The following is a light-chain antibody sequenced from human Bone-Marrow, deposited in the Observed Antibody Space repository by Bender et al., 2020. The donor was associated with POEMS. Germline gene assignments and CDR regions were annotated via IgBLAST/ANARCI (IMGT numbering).Light chain of an antibody. CDR1: SSNVGRNT. CDR2: SNY. V-gene: IGLV1-44*01. J-gene: IGLJ3*02. CDR3: SSWDDSLSGWV. Sequence: QSVLTQPPSASGTPGQSVIISCSGSSSNVGRNTVSWYQHLPGTAPRLVVYSNYQRPSGVPARFSGSKSGTSASLAISDIQSEDEGDYYCSSWDDSLSGWVFGGGTKLTVL.